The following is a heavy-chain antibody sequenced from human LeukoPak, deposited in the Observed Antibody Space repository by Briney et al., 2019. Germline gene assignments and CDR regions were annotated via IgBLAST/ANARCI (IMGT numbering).Heavy chain of an antibody. V-gene: IGHV1-2*02. CDR3: ARDVRDYDILTGRGWFDP. J-gene: IGHJ5*02. Sequence: ASVKVSCKASGYTFTGYFRHWVRQAPGQGLEWMGWINPNSGGTNYAQKFQGRVTMTRDTSISTAYMELSRLRSDDTAVYYCARDVRDYDILTGRGWFDPWGQGTLVTVSS. D-gene: IGHD3-9*01. CDR2: INPNSGGT. CDR1: GYTFTGYF.